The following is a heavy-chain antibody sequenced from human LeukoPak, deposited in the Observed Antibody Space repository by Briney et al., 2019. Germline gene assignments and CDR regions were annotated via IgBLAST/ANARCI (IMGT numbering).Heavy chain of an antibody. CDR2: FDPEDGET. D-gene: IGHD2-15*01. J-gene: IGHJ6*02. Sequence: GASVTVSCKVSGYTLTELSMHWVRQAPGKGLEWMGGFDPEDGETIYAQKFQGRVTMTEDTSTDTAYMELSSLRSEDTAVYYCATESRRYCSGGSCLDYYYGMDVWGQGTTVTVSS. CDR1: GYTLTELS. CDR3: ATESRRYCSGGSCLDYYYGMDV. V-gene: IGHV1-24*01.